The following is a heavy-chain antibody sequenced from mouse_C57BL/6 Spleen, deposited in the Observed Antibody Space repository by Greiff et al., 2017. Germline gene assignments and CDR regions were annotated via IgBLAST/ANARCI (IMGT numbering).Heavy chain of an antibody. CDR2: INPSNGGT. J-gene: IGHJ3*01. CDR1: GYTFTSYW. Sequence: QVQLQQPGTELVKPGASVKLSCKASGYTFTSYWMHWVKQRPGQGLEWIGNINPSNGGTNYNEKFKSKATLTVDKSSSTAYMQLSSLTSEDSAVXYCAREGYDGSWFAYWGQGTLVTVSA. CDR3: AREGYDGSWFAY. D-gene: IGHD2-2*01. V-gene: IGHV1-53*01.